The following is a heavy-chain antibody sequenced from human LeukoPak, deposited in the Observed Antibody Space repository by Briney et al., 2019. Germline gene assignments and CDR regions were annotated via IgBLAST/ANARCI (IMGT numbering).Heavy chain of an antibody. CDR1: GFTFSTYA. Sequence: PGGSLRLSCAASGFTFSTYAMSWVRQAPGKGLEWVSVIYSGGSTYYADSVKGRFTISRDNSKNTLYLQMNSLRAEETAVYYCARFHYDFWSGYYSSGYFDYWGQGTLVTVSS. CDR2: IYSGGST. D-gene: IGHD3-3*01. V-gene: IGHV3-53*01. CDR3: ARFHYDFWSGYYSSGYFDY. J-gene: IGHJ4*02.